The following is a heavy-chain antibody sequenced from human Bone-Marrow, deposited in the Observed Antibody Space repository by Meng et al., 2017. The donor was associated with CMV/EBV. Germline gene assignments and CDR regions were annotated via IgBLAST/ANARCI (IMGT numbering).Heavy chain of an antibody. V-gene: IGHV3-11*01. Sequence: GSLRLSCAASGFTFSDYYMSWIRQAPGKGLEWVSYISSSGSTIYYADSVKGRFTISRDNAKNSLYLQMNSPRAEDTAVYYCARDEGDITIFGVVIISSGMDVWGQGTTVTVSS. CDR2: ISSSGSTI. CDR1: GFTFSDYY. D-gene: IGHD3-3*01. J-gene: IGHJ6*02. CDR3: ARDEGDITIFGVVIISSGMDV.